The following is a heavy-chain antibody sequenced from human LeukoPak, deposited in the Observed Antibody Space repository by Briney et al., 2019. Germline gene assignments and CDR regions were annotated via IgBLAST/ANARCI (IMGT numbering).Heavy chain of an antibody. CDR1: GFTLSSYA. J-gene: IGHJ4*02. CDR3: ARIYYYGSGSGYFDY. CDR2: ISSNGGST. Sequence: GRSLRLSGAASGFTLSSYAMHWVRQAPGKGLEYVSAISSNGGSTYYANSVKGRFTISRDNSKNTLYLQMGSLRAEDMAVYYCARIYYYGSGSGYFDYWGQGTLVTVSS. D-gene: IGHD3-10*01. V-gene: IGHV3-64*01.